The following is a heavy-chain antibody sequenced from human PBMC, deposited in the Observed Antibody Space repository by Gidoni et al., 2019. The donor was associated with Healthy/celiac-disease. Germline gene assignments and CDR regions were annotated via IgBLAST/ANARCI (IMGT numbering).Heavy chain of an antibody. CDR1: GGTFSRYA. CDR2: IIPIFGTA. J-gene: IGHJ4*02. D-gene: IGHD3-22*01. Sequence: QVQLVQSGAGVKKPGSSVKVYCKASGGTFSRYAISWVRQAPGPGLEWMGGIIPIFGTANYAQKFQGRVTITADASTSTAYMELSSLRSEDTAVYYCARVYDSSGYYYDGGFDYWGQGTLVTVSS. CDR3: ARVYDSSGYYYDGGFDY. V-gene: IGHV1-69*01.